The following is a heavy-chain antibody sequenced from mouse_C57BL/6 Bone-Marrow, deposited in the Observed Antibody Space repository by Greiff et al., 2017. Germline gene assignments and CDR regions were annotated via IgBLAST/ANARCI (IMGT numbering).Heavy chain of an antibody. Sequence: VKLQQPGAELVKPGASVKLSCKASGYTFTSYWMQWVKQRPGQGLEWIGEIDPSDSYTNYNQKFKGKATLTVDTSSSTAYMQLSSLTSEDSAVYYCARDWFYWYFDVWGTGTTVTVAS. J-gene: IGHJ1*03. D-gene: IGHD2-2*01. CDR3: ARDWFYWYFDV. CDR2: IDPSDSYT. CDR1: GYTFTSYW. V-gene: IGHV1-50*01.